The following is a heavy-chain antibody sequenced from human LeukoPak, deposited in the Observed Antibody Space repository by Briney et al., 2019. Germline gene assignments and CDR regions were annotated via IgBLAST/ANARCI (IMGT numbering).Heavy chain of an antibody. J-gene: IGHJ4*02. CDR2: IYYSGST. D-gene: IGHD5-24*01. V-gene: IGHV4-39*07. CDR3: ASLGGYNYDY. Sequence: PSETLSLTCTVSGGSLSSSSYHWGWIRQPPGKGLEWIGSIYYSGSTYFNPSLKSRVTILVDTSKNQFSLKLSSVTAADTAVYYCASLGGYNYDYWGQGTLVTVSS. CDR1: GGSLSSSSYH.